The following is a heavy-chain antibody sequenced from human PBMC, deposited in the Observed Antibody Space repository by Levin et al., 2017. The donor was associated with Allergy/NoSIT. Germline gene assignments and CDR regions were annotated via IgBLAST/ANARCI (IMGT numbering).Heavy chain of an antibody. V-gene: IGHV3-30*04. CDR1: GFTFSSYA. Sequence: GESLKISCAASGFTFSSYAMHWVRQAPGKGLEWVAVISYDGSNKYYADSVKGRFTISRDNSKNTLYLQMNSLRAEDTAVYYCARDLGYDFWSGYKVHYYYYGMDVWGQGTTVTVSS. J-gene: IGHJ6*02. CDR2: ISYDGSNK. CDR3: ARDLGYDFWSGYKVHYYYYGMDV. D-gene: IGHD3-3*01.